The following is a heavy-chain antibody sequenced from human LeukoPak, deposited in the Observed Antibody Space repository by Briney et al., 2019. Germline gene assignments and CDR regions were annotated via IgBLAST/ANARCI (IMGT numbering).Heavy chain of an antibody. D-gene: IGHD2-15*01. J-gene: IGHJ3*02. Sequence: GGSLRLSCAASGXTFSTYSMNWVRQAPGKGLEWVSCIGSRGSSIYYADSVKGRFTISRDNAKNSLYLQMNSLRAEDTAVYYCARVGGCSGGSCYATQGDAFDIWGQGTMVTVSS. CDR1: GXTFSTYS. V-gene: IGHV3-21*01. CDR2: IGSRGSSI. CDR3: ARVGGCSGGSCYATQGDAFDI.